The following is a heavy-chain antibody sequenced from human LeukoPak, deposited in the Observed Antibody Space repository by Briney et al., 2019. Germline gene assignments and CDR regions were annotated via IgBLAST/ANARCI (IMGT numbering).Heavy chain of an antibody. V-gene: IGHV3-74*01. J-gene: IGHJ4*02. CDR3: ASLYDSSGYGHY. CDR1: PFTFSSYW. D-gene: IGHD3-22*01. Sequence: GGSLRLSCAASPFTFSSYWMHWVRQAPGKGLMWVSRINSDGYSITYADSVKGRFTISRDNAKNTLYLQMNSLRTDDTAVYYCASLYDSSGYGHYWGQGTLVTVSS. CDR2: INSDGYSI.